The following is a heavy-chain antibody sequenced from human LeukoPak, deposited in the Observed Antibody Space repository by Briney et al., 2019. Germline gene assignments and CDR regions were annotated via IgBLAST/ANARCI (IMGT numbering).Heavy chain of an antibody. CDR3: ARDQEEHISSGWSYYFDY. J-gene: IGHJ4*02. D-gene: IGHD6-19*01. Sequence: SETLSLTCTVSGGSISSYYWSWIRQPAGKGLEWIGRIYTSGSTNYNPSLKSRVTMSVDTSKNQFSLKLSSVTAADTAVYYCARDQEEHISSGWSYYFDYWGQGTLVTVSS. V-gene: IGHV4-4*07. CDR1: GGSISSYY. CDR2: IYTSGST.